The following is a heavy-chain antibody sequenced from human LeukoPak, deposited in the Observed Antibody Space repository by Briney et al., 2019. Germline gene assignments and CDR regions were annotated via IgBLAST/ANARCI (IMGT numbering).Heavy chain of an antibody. CDR2: ISSSSSYI. V-gene: IGHV3-21*01. D-gene: IGHD1-14*01. J-gene: IGHJ4*02. CDR3: AKGGSRTPVDY. Sequence: PGGSLRLSCAASGFTFSSYSMNWVRQAPGKGLEWVSSISSSSSYIYYADSVKGRFTISRDNAKNSLYLQMNSLRAEDTAVYYCAKGGSRTPVDYWGQGTLVTVSS. CDR1: GFTFSSYS.